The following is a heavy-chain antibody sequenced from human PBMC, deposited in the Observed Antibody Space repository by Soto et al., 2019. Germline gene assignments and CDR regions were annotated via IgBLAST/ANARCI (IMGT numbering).Heavy chain of an antibody. CDR3: ARGPSGSYYVWFDY. V-gene: IGHV4-31*03. D-gene: IGHD1-26*01. CDR2: IYYSGST. J-gene: IGHJ4*02. CDR1: GGSISSGGYY. Sequence: SETLSLTCTVSGGSISSGGYYWSWIRQHPGKGLEWIGYIYYSGSTYYNPSLKSRVTISVDTSKNQFSLKLSSVTAADTAVYYCARGPSGSYYVWFDYWGQGTLVTVSS.